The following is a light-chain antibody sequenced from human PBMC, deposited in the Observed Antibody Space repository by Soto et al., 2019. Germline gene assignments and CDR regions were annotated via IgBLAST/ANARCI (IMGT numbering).Light chain of an antibody. V-gene: IGKV1-33*01. CDR1: QDISNY. J-gene: IGKJ5*01. Sequence: DIQMTQSPSSLSASVGDRVTITCQASQDISNYLNWYQQKPGKAPKLLFYDASNLETGVPSRFSGSGSGTAFTFTISSLQPEDIATYYCQQYDNLITFGQGTRLEIK. CDR3: QQYDNLIT. CDR2: DAS.